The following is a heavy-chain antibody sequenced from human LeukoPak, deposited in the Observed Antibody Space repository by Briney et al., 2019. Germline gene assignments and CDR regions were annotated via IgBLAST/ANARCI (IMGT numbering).Heavy chain of an antibody. Sequence: SETLSLTCTVSGGPITNSYWSWIRQSPGKGLEWVGYIHDVGTTNHNPSLKSRVTLSIDTSANQFSLTLRSVTTADTAVYYCAKVTGWLYTHGYFDYWGQGALVTVSS. D-gene: IGHD2-2*02. CDR3: AKVTGWLYTHGYFDY. CDR1: GGPITNSY. V-gene: IGHV4-59*01. CDR2: IHDVGTT. J-gene: IGHJ4*02.